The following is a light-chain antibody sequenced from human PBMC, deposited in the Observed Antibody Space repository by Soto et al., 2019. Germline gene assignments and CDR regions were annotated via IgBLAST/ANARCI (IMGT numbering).Light chain of an antibody. Sequence: DIQMTQSPSTLSASVGDRVTITCRASQSSSSWLAWYQQKPGKAPKLLMYDVSSLESGVPSRFSGSGSGTEFTLTISSLQPDDFATYYCLQYNSYPFTFGPGTKVDIK. CDR2: DVS. CDR1: QSSSSW. J-gene: IGKJ3*01. CDR3: LQYNSYPFT. V-gene: IGKV1-5*01.